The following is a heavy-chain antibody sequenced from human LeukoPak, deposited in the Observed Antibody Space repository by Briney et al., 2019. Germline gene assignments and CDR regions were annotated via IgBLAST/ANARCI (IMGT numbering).Heavy chain of an antibody. CDR1: GGSISDSH. D-gene: IGHD3-10*01. CDR3: ARDGNTYGPDFDY. Sequence: PSETLSLTCTVSGGSISDSHWSWIRQPAGKGLEWIGHVNINEGPKYNPSLRSRVIMSTDTSRNQYSLELTSVTAADTAVYYCARDGNTYGPDFDYWGQGTLVTVSS. J-gene: IGHJ4*02. CDR2: VNINEGP. V-gene: IGHV4-4*07.